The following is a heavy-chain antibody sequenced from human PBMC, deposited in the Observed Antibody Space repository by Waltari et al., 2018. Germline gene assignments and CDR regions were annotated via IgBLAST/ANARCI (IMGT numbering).Heavy chain of an antibody. J-gene: IGHJ4*02. CDR2: IKQDGSEK. D-gene: IGHD6-6*01. Sequence: EVQLVESGGGLVQPGGSLRLSCAASGFTFSSYWMSWVRQAPGKGLEWVANIKQDGSEKYYVDSVKGRFTISRDNAKNSLYLQMNSLRAEDTAVYYCASLIAAQNFDYWGQGTLVTVSS. V-gene: IGHV3-7*01. CDR3: ASLIAAQNFDY. CDR1: GFTFSSYW.